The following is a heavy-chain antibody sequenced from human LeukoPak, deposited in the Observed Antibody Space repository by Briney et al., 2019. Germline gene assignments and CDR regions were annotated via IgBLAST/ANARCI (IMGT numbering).Heavy chain of an antibody. D-gene: IGHD3-9*01. CDR3: AKDKPDYDILTGYPAASYYYGMDV. V-gene: IGHV3-23*01. CDR2: ISGSGGST. CDR1: GFTFSSYA. J-gene: IGHJ6*02. Sequence: PGGSLRLSCAASGFTFSSYAMSWVRQAPGKGLEWVSAISGSGGSTYYADSVKGRFTISRDNSKNTLYLQMNSLRAEDTAVYYCAKDKPDYDILTGYPAASYYYGMDVWGQGTTVTVSS.